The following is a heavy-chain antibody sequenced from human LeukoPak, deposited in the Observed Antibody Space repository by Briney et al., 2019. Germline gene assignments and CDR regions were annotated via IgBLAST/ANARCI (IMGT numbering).Heavy chain of an antibody. CDR2: INPNSGGT. Sequence: ASVKVSCKPYGYTFTGYYLHWVRQAPGQGLEWMGWINPNSGGTNYAQSLHGRVTMTRDTSISTAYLELSRLRSDDTAMYFCARDMNTNFDYWGQGTLVTVSS. J-gene: IGHJ4*02. CDR3: ARDMNTNFDY. CDR1: GYTFTGYY. V-gene: IGHV1-2*02. D-gene: IGHD3-16*01.